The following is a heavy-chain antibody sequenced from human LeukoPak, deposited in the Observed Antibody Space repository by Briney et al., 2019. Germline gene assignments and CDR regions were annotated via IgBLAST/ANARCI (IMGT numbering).Heavy chain of an antibody. CDR1: GGSISSYY. Sequence: SETLSLTCTVSGGSISSYYWSWIRQPAGKGLEWIGRIYTSGSTNYNPSLKSRVTISVDTSKNQFSLKLSSVTAADTAVYYCARGLAARGRYGMYFDYWGQGTLVTVSS. V-gene: IGHV4-4*07. CDR3: ARGLAARGRYGMYFDY. CDR2: IYTSGST. J-gene: IGHJ4*02. D-gene: IGHD4-17*01.